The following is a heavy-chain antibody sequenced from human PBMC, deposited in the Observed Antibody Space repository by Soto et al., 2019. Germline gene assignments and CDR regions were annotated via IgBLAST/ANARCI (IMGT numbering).Heavy chain of an antibody. D-gene: IGHD6-6*01. CDR3: ARGRRGSSSGLWYFDY. CDR2: IKQDGSEK. CDR1: GFTFSSYW. Sequence: PGGSLRLSCAASGFTFSSYWMSWVRQAPGKGLEWVANIKQDGSEKYYVDSVKGRLTISRDNAKNSLYLQMNSLRAEDTAVYYCARGRRGSSSGLWYFDYWGQGTLVTVSS. J-gene: IGHJ4*02. V-gene: IGHV3-7*01.